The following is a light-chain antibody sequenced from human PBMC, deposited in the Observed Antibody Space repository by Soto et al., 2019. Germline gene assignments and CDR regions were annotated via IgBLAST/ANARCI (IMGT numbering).Light chain of an antibody. CDR2: LGS. Sequence: IVMTQSPRTLPVTPGEPASISCRSSQSLFHSNGYNYLDWYLQKPGQSPQLLIYLGSNRASGVPDRFSGSGSGTDFTLKISRVEAEDVGVYYCMQALQTPNTFGQGTKLEIK. V-gene: IGKV2-28*01. CDR3: MQALQTPNT. CDR1: QSLFHSNGYNY. J-gene: IGKJ2*01.